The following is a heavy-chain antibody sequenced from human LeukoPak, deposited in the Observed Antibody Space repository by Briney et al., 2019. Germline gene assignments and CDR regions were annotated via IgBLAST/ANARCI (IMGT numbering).Heavy chain of an antibody. CDR2: ISGSGGST. Sequence: GGSLRLSCAASGFTFSSYAMSWVRQAPGKGLEWVSAISGSGGSTYYADSVKGRFTISRDNSKNTLYLQMNSLRAEDTAVYYCAKEGSTYYYDSSGYYYPGVLDYWGQGTLVTVSP. D-gene: IGHD3-22*01. CDR1: GFTFSSYA. CDR3: AKEGSTYYYDSSGYYYPGVLDY. J-gene: IGHJ4*02. V-gene: IGHV3-23*01.